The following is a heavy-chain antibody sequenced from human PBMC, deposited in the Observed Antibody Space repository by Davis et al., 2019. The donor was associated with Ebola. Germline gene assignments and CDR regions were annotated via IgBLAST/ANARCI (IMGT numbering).Heavy chain of an antibody. J-gene: IGHJ4*02. CDR1: GGSVSSSSHN. Sequence: SETLSLTCTVSGGSVSSSSHNWGWIRQPPGKGLEWIGSMYYTGTSYYNPSLKSRVTISVDTSKNQFSLKLSSVTAADTAVYYCTLEVAAAVVNWGQGTLVTVSS. V-gene: IGHV4-39*01. CDR3: TLEVAAAVVN. D-gene: IGHD6-13*01. CDR2: MYYTGTS.